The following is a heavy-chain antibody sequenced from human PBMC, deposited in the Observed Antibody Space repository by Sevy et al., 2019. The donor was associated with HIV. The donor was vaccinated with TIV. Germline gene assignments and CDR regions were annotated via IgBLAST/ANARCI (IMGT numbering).Heavy chain of an antibody. CDR2: IYRSGST. J-gene: IGHJ6*03. V-gene: IGHV4-38-2*02. CDR3: ARDLGSGWPDYYYYYIDV. CDR1: GYSISSGYY. D-gene: IGHD6-19*01. Sequence: SDTLSLTCAVSGYSISSGYYWGWIRQPPGKGLEWIGSIYRSGSTYYNPSLKSRVTISVDTSKNQFSLKLSSVTAADTAVYYCARDLGSGWPDYYYYYIDVWGKGTTVTVSS.